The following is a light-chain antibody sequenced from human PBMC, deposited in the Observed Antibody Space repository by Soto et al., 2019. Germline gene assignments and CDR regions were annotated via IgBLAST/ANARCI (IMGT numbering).Light chain of an antibody. V-gene: IGKV3-11*01. CDR2: DAS. Sequence: EIVLTQSPATLSLSPGERATLSCRASQNVDFYLAWFQQKPGQAPRLLIYDASNRATGIPARFSGSGSVTDFTLTISSLGPEDSALYFCQQRRLWPITFGQGTRLEIK. CDR3: QQRRLWPIT. J-gene: IGKJ5*01. CDR1: QNVDFY.